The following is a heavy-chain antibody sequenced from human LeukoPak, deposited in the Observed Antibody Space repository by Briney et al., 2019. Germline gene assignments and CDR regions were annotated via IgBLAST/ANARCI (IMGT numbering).Heavy chain of an antibody. CDR3: GGEWVGVGAKSRFDY. D-gene: IGHD1-26*01. J-gene: IGHJ4*02. Sequence: GGSLRLSCAASGFTFSSLRMSWLRQAPGKGLEWVANIKQDGSEKYFVDSVKGRFTISRDNTKNSLYLQMNSRRAEDRAVYYCGGEWVGVGAKSRFDYWGQGTLVTVSS. CDR1: GFTFSSLR. CDR2: IKQDGSEK. V-gene: IGHV3-7*03.